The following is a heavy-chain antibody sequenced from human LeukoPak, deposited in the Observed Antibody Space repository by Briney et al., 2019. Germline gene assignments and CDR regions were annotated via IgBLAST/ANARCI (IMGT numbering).Heavy chain of an antibody. D-gene: IGHD1-7*01. Sequence: PSETLSLTCTVSGGSISSGGYYWSWIRQPPGKGLEWIGYIYHSGSTYYNPSLKSRVTISVDRSKNQFSLKLSSVTAADTAVYYCASDSTGTTSALDYWGQGTLVTVSS. CDR3: ASDSTGTTSALDY. CDR2: IYHSGST. J-gene: IGHJ4*02. V-gene: IGHV4-30-2*01. CDR1: GGSISSGGYY.